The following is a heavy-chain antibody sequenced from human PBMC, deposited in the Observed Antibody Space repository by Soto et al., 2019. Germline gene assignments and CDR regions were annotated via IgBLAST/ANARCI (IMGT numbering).Heavy chain of an antibody. CDR1: GLAFSNYA. D-gene: IGHD3-16*01. CDR3: AKGDLLWDPFDF. J-gene: IGHJ4*02. V-gene: IGHV3-23*01. CDR2: ITARGSSA. Sequence: EAQLLESVAGLVQPGGSLRLSCAASGLAFSNYAMTWLRQAPGKGLEWVSIITARGSSAYYGGAVKGRFTTSRDNSRGTLYLQMNGLRADDTAVYYCAKGDLLWDPFDFWGQGTLVTVSS.